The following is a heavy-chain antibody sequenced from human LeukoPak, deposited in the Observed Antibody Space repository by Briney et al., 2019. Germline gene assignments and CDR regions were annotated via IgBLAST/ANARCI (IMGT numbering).Heavy chain of an antibody. CDR3: TTVGAAAGTAGDYYYYGIDV. Sequence: PGGSLRLSCAASGFTFSNAWMSWVRQAPGKGLEWVGRIKSKTDGGTTDYAAPVKGRFTISRDDSKNTLYLQMNSLKTEDTAVYYCTTVGAAAGTAGDYYYYGIDVWGQGATVTVSS. V-gene: IGHV3-15*01. CDR1: GFTFSNAW. D-gene: IGHD6-13*01. CDR2: IKSKTDGGTT. J-gene: IGHJ6*02.